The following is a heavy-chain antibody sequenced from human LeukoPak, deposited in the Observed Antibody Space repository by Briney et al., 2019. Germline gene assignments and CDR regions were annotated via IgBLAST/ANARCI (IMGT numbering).Heavy chain of an antibody. V-gene: IGHV4-59*08. CDR1: GGSISSYY. D-gene: IGHD6-19*01. Sequence: TSETLSLTCTVSGGSISSYYWSWIGQPPGKGLEWIGYIYYSVTTNYNPSLKSRVTISLDTSKNQFSLKLSSVTAADTAVYYCARRRYTSGQIDCWGQGTLVTVSS. J-gene: IGHJ4*02. CDR2: IYYSVTT. CDR3: ARRRYTSGQIDC.